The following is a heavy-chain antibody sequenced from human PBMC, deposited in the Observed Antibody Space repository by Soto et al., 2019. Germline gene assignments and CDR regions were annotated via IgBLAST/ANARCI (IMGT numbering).Heavy chain of an antibody. CDR1: GFTFSNYA. D-gene: IGHD5-12*01. Sequence: QGQLVESGGGVVQPGRSLRLSCAASGFTFSNYAIHWVRQAPGKGLEWVAVISYDGSNKFYADSVRGRFTISRDNSKNTVNLQMNSLRAEDTAVYYCARVSGGYYYYGMDAWGQGTTVTVSS. CDR2: ISYDGSNK. CDR3: ARVSGGYYYYGMDA. J-gene: IGHJ6*02. V-gene: IGHV3-30-3*01.